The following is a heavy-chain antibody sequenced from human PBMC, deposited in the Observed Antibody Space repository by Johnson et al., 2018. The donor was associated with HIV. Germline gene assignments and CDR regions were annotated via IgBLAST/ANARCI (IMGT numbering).Heavy chain of an antibody. D-gene: IGHD3-3*01. Sequence: VQLVESGGALVQPGGSTRLSCVASGFAFSTYDMHWVRQVPGKGLEWVGAIGTRSDTYYPASVTGRFTISRENARNSLYLQMNSLRVADTAVYYCAREDTPFWSPHEGDAFDIWGQGTRVTVFS. J-gene: IGHJ3*02. CDR2: IGTRSDT. CDR1: GFAFSTYD. CDR3: AREDTPFWSPHEGDAFDI. V-gene: IGHV3-13*01.